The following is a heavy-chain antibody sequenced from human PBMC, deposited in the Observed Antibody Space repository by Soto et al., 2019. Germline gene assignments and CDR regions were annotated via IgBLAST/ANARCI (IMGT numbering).Heavy chain of an antibody. J-gene: IGHJ6*03. D-gene: IGHD2-2*01. V-gene: IGHV3-11*01. Sequence: VQLVESGGGLVKPGGSLRLSCAASGFTFSDYYMSWIRQAPGKGLEWVSYISSSGSTIYYADSVKGRFTISRDNAKNSLYLQMNSLRAEDTAVYYCARVLRCSSTSCYAAYYYYYYMDVWGKGTTVTVSS. CDR1: GFTFSDYY. CDR3: ARVLRCSSTSCYAAYYYYYYMDV. CDR2: ISSSGSTI.